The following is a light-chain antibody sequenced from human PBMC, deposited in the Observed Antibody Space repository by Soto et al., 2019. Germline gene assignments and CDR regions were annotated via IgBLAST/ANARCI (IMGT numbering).Light chain of an antibody. CDR3: FSYIRLDTYV. V-gene: IGLV2-14*03. Sequence: QSALTQPASVSASPGQSITISCTGTSTDIGAYKFVSWYQQHPGKAPKLMIYDVTSRPSGVSNRFSGSKSGNTASLIISGLQAEDEADYYCFSYIRLDTYVFGTGTKVTVL. CDR1: STDIGAYKF. CDR2: DVT. J-gene: IGLJ1*01.